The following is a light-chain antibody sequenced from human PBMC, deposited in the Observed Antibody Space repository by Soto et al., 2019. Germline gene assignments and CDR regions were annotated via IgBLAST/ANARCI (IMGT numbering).Light chain of an antibody. Sequence: QSALTQPASVSGSPGQSITISCTGTSGDIGGYNYVSWYQQHPGKAPKLMIYEVSNRPSGVSNRFSGSKSGNTASLTISGLQAEDEAVYYCSAYTSTTLWVFGTGTNITVL. CDR3: SAYTSTTLWV. CDR2: EVS. J-gene: IGLJ1*01. V-gene: IGLV2-14*01. CDR1: SGDIGGYNY.